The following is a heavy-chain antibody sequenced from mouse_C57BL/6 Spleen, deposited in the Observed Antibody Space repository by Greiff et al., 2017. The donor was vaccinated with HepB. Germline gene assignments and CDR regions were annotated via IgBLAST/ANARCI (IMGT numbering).Heavy chain of an antibody. J-gene: IGHJ3*01. Sequence: VQLQESGAELARPGASVKMSCKASGYTFTSYTMHWVKQRPGQGLEWIGYINPSSGYTKYNQKFKDKATLTADKSSSTAYMQLSSLTSEDSAVYYCARDYGSSYLAYWGQGTLVTVSA. CDR3: ARDYGSSYLAY. V-gene: IGHV1-4*01. CDR2: INPSSGYT. CDR1: GYTFTSYT. D-gene: IGHD1-1*01.